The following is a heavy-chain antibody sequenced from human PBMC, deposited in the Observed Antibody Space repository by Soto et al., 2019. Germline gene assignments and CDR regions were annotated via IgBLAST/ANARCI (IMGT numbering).Heavy chain of an antibody. CDR2: IWYDGINK. CDR1: GFTFNAYG. D-gene: IGHD6-13*01. J-gene: IGHJ4*02. V-gene: IGHV3-33*01. Sequence: QVQLVESGGGVVQPGRSLRLSCSASGFTFNAYGMHWVRQAPGKGLEWVALIWYDGINKFYADSVKGRFTISRDNSKNPLYLQLSSLRADDTAVYYCARDFAAADPGHFDYWGQGTLVTVSS. CDR3: ARDFAAADPGHFDY.